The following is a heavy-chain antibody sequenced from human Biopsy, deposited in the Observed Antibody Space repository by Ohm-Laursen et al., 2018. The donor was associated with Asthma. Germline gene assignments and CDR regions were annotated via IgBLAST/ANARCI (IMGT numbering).Heavy chain of an antibody. CDR3: ARAVDYSHYYGIDV. Sequence: ASVKVSCKTSSYTFNSAGITWVRQAPGQGLEWMGWISVYNGNTKVAQKLQDRVTMITDTSTSTAYMELGSLRSDDTAVYFCARAVDYSHYYGIDVWGQGTTVTVS. V-gene: IGHV1-18*01. J-gene: IGHJ6*02. CDR1: SYTFNSAG. D-gene: IGHD3-10*01. CDR2: ISVYNGNT.